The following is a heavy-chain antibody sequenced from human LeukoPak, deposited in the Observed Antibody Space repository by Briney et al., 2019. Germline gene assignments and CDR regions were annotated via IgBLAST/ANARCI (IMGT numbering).Heavy chain of an antibody. D-gene: IGHD6-19*01. J-gene: IGHJ4*02. CDR1: GYSFSNYW. CDR2: IYPGEYDI. Sequence: GESLKISCKGSGYSFSNYWIGWVRQMPGKGLEWMGIIYPGEYDIRYSPSFQGQVTISADKSINTAYLQWSSLKASDTAMYYCARLRGRVAGKALDYWGQGTLVTVSS. V-gene: IGHV5-51*01. CDR3: ARLRGRVAGKALDY.